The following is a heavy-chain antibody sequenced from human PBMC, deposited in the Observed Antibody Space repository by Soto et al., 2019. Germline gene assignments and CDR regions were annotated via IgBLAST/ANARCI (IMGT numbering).Heavy chain of an antibody. V-gene: IGHV1-69*13. D-gene: IGHD3-3*01. CDR2: IIPIFGTA. J-gene: IGHJ6*02. CDR3: ARDSRSTYYDFWSGPGSYYYYYGMDV. CDR1: GGTFSSYA. Sequence: GASVKVSCKASGGTFSSYAISWVRQAPGQGLEWMGGIIPIFGTANYAQKFQGRVTITADESTSTAYMELSSLRSEDTAVYYCARDSRSTYYDFWSGPGSYYYYYGMDVWGQGTKVTVSS.